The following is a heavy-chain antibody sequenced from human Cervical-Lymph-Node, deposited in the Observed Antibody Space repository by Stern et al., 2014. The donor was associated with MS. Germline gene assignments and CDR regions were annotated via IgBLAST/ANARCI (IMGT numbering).Heavy chain of an antibody. V-gene: IGHV4-34*01. CDR2: INHSGST. CDR1: GGSFSGYY. Sequence: QVQLQQWGAGLLKPSETLSLTCAVYGGSFSGYYWSWIRQPPGKGLEWIGEINHSGSTNYNPSLKSRVTISVDTSKNQFSLKLSSVTAADTAVYYCARGRARYCSSTSCRKNWFDPWGQGTLVTVSS. D-gene: IGHD2-2*01. J-gene: IGHJ5*02. CDR3: ARGRARYCSSTSCRKNWFDP.